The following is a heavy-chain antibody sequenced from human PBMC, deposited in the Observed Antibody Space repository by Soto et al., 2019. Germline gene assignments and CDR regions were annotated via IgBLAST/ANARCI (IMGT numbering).Heavy chain of an antibody. V-gene: IGHV3-7*03. Sequence: EVQGMASGGGLVQPGGSLRLSCEPSVFILSSSWMSWVRQPPGKWLEWVANINRDGSVRKYVDSVKGRFTISRENAKNSAYLQMDSLRADDTAVYYCTSARSSVGAPGGFIEFWGQGTLFTVSS. CDR3: TSARSSVGAPGGFIEF. CDR2: INRDGSVR. D-gene: IGHD1-26*01. J-gene: IGHJ4*02. CDR1: VFILSSSW.